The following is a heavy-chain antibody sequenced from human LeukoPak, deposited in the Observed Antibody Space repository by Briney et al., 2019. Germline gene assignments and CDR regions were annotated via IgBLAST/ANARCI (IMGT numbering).Heavy chain of an antibody. V-gene: IGHV1-58*01. D-gene: IGHD6-13*01. J-gene: IGHJ4*02. CDR1: GFTFTSSA. CDR3: AAGSWYEFDY. Sequence: GASVNVSCKSSGFTFTSSAVQWVRQARGQRLEWIGWIVVGSGNTNYAQKFQERVTIARDMSTSTAYMELSSLRSEDTAVYYCAAGSWYEFDYWGQGTLVTVSS. CDR2: IVVGSGNT.